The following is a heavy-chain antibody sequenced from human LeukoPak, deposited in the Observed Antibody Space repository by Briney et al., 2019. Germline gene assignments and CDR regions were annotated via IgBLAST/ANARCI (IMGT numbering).Heavy chain of an antibody. CDR2: INPNSGGT. CDR3: ARSTHNGDAFDI. Sequence: ASVKVSCKASGYTFTGYYMHWVRQAPGQGLEWMGWINPNSGGTNYAQKFQGRVTMTRDTSISTAYMELSRLRSDDTAVYYCARSTHNGDAFDIWGQGTMVTVSS. D-gene: IGHD1-14*01. J-gene: IGHJ3*02. CDR1: GYTFTGYY. V-gene: IGHV1-2*02.